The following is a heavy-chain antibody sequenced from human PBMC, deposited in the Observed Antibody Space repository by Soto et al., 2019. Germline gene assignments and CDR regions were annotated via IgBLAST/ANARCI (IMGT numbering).Heavy chain of an antibody. V-gene: IGHV3-23*01. J-gene: IGHJ4*02. D-gene: IGHD5-12*01. CDR2: ISAHGLST. CDR1: GFTFTNFG. Sequence: GSLRLSCAASGFTFTNFGMRWVRQAPGKGLEWVSSISAHGLSTYYADSVKGRFTISRDESKNTLYLQMNSLRAEATALYFCAKEMLASISRPFDYWGQGTLVTVSS. CDR3: AKEMLASISRPFDY.